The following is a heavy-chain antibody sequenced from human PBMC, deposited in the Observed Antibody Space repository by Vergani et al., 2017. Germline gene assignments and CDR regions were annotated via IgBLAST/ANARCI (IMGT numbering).Heavy chain of an antibody. CDR1: GFTFSSYS. D-gene: IGHD3-3*01. CDR2: ISSSSSYI. Sequence: EVQLVESGGGLVKPGGSLRLSCAASGFTFSSYSMNWVRQAPGKGLEWVSSISSSSSYIYYADSVKGRFTISRDNAKNSLYLQMNSLRAEDTAVYYCAXAFYDFGPGEALDYWGQGTLVTVSS. J-gene: IGHJ4*02. CDR3: AXAFYDFGPGEALDY. V-gene: IGHV3-21*01.